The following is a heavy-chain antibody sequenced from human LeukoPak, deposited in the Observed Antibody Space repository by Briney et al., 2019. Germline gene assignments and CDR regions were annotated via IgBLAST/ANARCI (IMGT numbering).Heavy chain of an antibody. CDR2: ISGSYGST. CDR1: GFTFSSYA. J-gene: IGHJ4*02. D-gene: IGHD3-16*02. V-gene: IGHV3-23*01. CDR3: ASNYYDYVWGTYRQAY. Sequence: PGGSLRLSCAASGFTFSSYAMSLVRQAPGKGLEWVSAISGSYGSTYYADSVKGRFTISRDNSKNTLYLQMNSLRAEDTAVYYCASNYYDYVWGTYRQAYWGQGTLVTVSS.